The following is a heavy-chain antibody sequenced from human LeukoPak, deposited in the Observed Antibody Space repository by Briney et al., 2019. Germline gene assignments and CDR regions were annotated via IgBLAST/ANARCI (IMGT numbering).Heavy chain of an antibody. CDR1: GGTFSSYD. D-gene: IGHD6-19*01. J-gene: IGHJ6*02. CDR3: ASKIAVAGNGMDV. Sequence: SAKVSCKASGGTFSSYDISWVRQAPGQGLEWMGGIIPIFGTANYAQKFQGRVTITADESTSTAYMELSSLRSEDTAVYYCASKIAVAGNGMDVWGQGTTVTVSS. CDR2: IIPIFGTA. V-gene: IGHV1-69*13.